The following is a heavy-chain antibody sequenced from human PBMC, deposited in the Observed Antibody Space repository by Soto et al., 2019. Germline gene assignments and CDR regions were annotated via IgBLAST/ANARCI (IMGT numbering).Heavy chain of an antibody. CDR1: GFTFSSYA. J-gene: IGHJ4*02. Sequence: GGSLRLSCAASGFTFSSYAMHWVRQAPGKGLEWVAVVSYDGSNKYYADSVKGRFSISRDNSKNTLYLQMNSLRAEDTAVYYCARGPSSLTRFDYWGQGTLVTVSS. V-gene: IGHV3-30-3*01. CDR3: ARGPSSLTRFDY. D-gene: IGHD2-2*01. CDR2: VSYDGSNK.